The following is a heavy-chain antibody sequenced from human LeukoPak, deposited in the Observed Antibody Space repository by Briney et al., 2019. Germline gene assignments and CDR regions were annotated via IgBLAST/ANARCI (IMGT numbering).Heavy chain of an antibody. D-gene: IGHD2-2*01. J-gene: IGHJ6*02. CDR1: GYSFTSYW. CDR2: IYPGDSDT. Sequence: GESLKISCKGSGYSFTSYWIGWVRQMPGKGLEWVGIIYPGDSDTRYSPSFQGQVTISADKSISTAYLQWSSLKASDTATYYCARLPLGTTDGYYYYGMDVWGQGTTVTVSS. V-gene: IGHV5-51*01. CDR3: ARLPLGTTDGYYYYGMDV.